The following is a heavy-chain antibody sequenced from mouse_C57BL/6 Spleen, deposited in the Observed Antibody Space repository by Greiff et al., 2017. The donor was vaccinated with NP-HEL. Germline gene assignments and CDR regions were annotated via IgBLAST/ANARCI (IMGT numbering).Heavy chain of an antibody. D-gene: IGHD1-1*01. CDR2: IYPGDGDT. CDR3: ARFTTVVAMDY. CDR1: GYAFSSYW. V-gene: IGHV1-80*01. J-gene: IGHJ2*01. Sequence: VKLQQSGAELVKPGASVKISCKASGYAFSSYWMNWVKQRPGKGLEWIGQIYPGDGDTNYNGKFKGKATLTADKSSSTAYMQLSSLTSEDSAVYFCARFTTVVAMDYWGKGTTLTVSS.